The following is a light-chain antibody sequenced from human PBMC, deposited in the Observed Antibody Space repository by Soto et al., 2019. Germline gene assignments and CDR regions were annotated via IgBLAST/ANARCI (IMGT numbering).Light chain of an antibody. CDR1: SSDVGDYDF. CDR3: SSFAGSNNYV. V-gene: IGLV2-8*01. Sequence: QSALTQPPSASGSPGQSVTISCTGTSSDVGDYDFVSWYQQHPGKAPKLMIYEVSKRPSGVPDRFSGPKSGNTASLTVSGLQAEDEADYYCSSFAGSNNYVFGTGTKVTVL. CDR2: EVS. J-gene: IGLJ1*01.